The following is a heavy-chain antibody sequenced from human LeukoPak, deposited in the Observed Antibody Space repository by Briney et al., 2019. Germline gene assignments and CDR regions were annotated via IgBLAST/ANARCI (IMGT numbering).Heavy chain of an antibody. V-gene: IGHV3-21*01. J-gene: IGHJ4*02. CDR1: GFTFSSYS. D-gene: IGHD6-19*01. CDR2: ISSSSSYI. Sequence: GGSLRLSCAASGFTFSSYSMNWVRRAPGKGLEWVSSISSSSSYIYYADSVKGRFTISRDNAKNSLYLQMNSLRAEDTAVYYCARETEYSSGWYYFDYWGQGTLVTVSS. CDR3: ARETEYSSGWYYFDY.